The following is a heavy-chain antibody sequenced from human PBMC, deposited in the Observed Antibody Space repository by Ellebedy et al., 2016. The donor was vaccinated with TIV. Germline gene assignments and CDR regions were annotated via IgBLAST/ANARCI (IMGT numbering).Heavy chain of an antibody. D-gene: IGHD1-26*01. CDR2: IYYSGST. J-gene: IGHJ3*02. Sequence: MPSETLSLTCTVSYDSISGYYWSWIRQHPGKGLEWIGYIYYSGSTYYNPSLKSRVTISVDTSKNQFSLKLSSVTAADTAVYYCARVGATTYGDAFDIWGQGTMVTVSS. CDR3: ARVGATTYGDAFDI. CDR1: YDSISGYY. V-gene: IGHV4-31*03.